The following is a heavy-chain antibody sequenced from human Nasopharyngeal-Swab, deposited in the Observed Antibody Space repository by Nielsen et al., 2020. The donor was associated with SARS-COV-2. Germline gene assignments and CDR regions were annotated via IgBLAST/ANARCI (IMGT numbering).Heavy chain of an antibody. D-gene: IGHD3-3*01. J-gene: IGHJ4*02. CDR1: GFTFSSYW. CDR2: INSDGSST. V-gene: IGHV3-74*01. CDR3: ARYSFPTIFGVVNPDYFDY. Sequence: GGSLRLSCAASGFTFSSYWMHWVRQAPGKGLVWVSRINSDGSSTSYADSVKGRFTVSRDNAKNTLYLQMNSLRAEDTAVYYCARYSFPTIFGVVNPDYFDYWGQGTLVTVSS.